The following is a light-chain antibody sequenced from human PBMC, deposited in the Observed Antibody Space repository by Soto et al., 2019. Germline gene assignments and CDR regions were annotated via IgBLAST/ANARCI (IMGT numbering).Light chain of an antibody. J-gene: IGLJ1*01. CDR1: SSDVGGYNY. Sequence: QSALTQPASVSGSPGQSITISCTGTSSDVGGYNYVSWYQQHPGKAPKLMIYEVSNRPSGVSHRFSGSKSGNTASLTISGLQDEDEADYYCSSYTSNSTYVFGTGTKLTVL. V-gene: IGLV2-14*01. CDR2: EVS. CDR3: SSYTSNSTYV.